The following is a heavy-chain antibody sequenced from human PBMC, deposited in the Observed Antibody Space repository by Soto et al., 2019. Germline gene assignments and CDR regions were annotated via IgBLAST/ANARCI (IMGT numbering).Heavy chain of an antibody. D-gene: IGHD6-6*01. Sequence: QVQLVESGGGVVQPGRSLRLSCAASGFTFSSYGMHWVRQAPGKGLEWVAVIWYDGSNKYYADSVKGRFTISRDNSKNTLYLQMNSLRAEDTAEYYCARDFSAARAFDIWGQGTMVTVSS. CDR3: ARDFSAARAFDI. V-gene: IGHV3-33*01. CDR1: GFTFSSYG. CDR2: IWYDGSNK. J-gene: IGHJ3*02.